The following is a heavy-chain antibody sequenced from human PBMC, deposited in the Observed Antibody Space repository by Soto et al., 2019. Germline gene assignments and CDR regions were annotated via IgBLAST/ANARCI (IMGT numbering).Heavy chain of an antibody. J-gene: IGHJ4*02. CDR1: GGSISSYY. Sequence: SETLSLTCTVSGGSISSYYWSWIRQPPGKGLEWIGYIYYSGSTNYNPSIKSRVTISVDTPKNHFSLKLSSVTAADTAVYSCVTLVVGDYDCLDIWGQGTMVTVSS. V-gene: IGHV4-59*01. CDR2: IYYSGST. D-gene: IGHD4-17*01. CDR3: VTLVVGDYDCLDI.